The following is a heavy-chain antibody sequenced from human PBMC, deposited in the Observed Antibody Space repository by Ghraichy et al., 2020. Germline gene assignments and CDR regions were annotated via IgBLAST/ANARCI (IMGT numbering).Heavy chain of an antibody. J-gene: IGHJ4*02. CDR1: GFTVINYA. CDR2: ISGIGDEI. Sequence: SCVASGFTVINYAMSWVRQAPGKGLEWVSAISGIGDEIYYADSVKGRFTISRDNSKNTVYLQMNSLRAKDTAVYFCARDRINVIPEAMYDFWGQGTQVTVSS. V-gene: IGHV3-23*01. CDR3: ARDRINVIPEAMYDF. D-gene: IGHD2-2*01.